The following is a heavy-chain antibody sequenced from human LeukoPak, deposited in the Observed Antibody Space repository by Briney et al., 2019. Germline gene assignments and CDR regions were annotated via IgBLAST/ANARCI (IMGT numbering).Heavy chain of an antibody. Sequence: GASVKVSCKASGGTFSSYAISWARQAPGQGLEWMGRIIPILGIANYAQKFQGRVTITADKSTSTAYMELSSLRSEDTAVYYCARGGPGTTPRYNWFDPWGQGTLVTVSS. J-gene: IGHJ5*02. D-gene: IGHD1-1*01. CDR2: IIPILGIA. CDR3: ARGGPGTTPRYNWFDP. CDR1: GGTFSSYA. V-gene: IGHV1-69*04.